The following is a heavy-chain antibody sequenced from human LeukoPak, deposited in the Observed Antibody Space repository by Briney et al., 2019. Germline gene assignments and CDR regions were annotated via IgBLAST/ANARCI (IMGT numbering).Heavy chain of an antibody. D-gene: IGHD2-2*02. CDR1: GGSFSGYY. J-gene: IGHJ5*02. Sequence: MTSETLSLTCAVYGGSFSGYYWSWIRQPPGKGLEWIGEINHSGSTNYNPSLKSRVTISVDTSKNQFSLKLSSVTAADTAVYYCARARLDSIVVVPAAIRNNWFDPWGQGTLVTVSS. V-gene: IGHV4-34*01. CDR2: INHSGST. CDR3: ARARLDSIVVVPAAIRNNWFDP.